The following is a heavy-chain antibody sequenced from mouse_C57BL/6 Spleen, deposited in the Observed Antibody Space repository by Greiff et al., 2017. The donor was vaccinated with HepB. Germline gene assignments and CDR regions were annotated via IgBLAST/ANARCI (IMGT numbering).Heavy chain of an antibody. J-gene: IGHJ2*01. CDR3: ARAPLYYYGSRDY. D-gene: IGHD1-1*01. V-gene: IGHV3-6*01. CDR1: GYSITSGYY. Sequence: ESGPGLVKPSQSLSLTCSVTGYSITSGYYWNWIRQFPGNKLEWMGYISYDGSDNYNPSLKNRISITRDTSKNQFFLKLNSVTTEDTATYYCARAPLYYYGSRDYWGQGTTLTVSS. CDR2: ISYDGSD.